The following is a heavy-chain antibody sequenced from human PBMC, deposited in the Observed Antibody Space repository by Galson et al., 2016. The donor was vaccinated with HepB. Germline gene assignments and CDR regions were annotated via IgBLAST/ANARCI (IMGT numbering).Heavy chain of an antibody. D-gene: IGHD1/OR15-1a*01. CDR3: ARTGATGTTYIDY. V-gene: IGHV4-39*02. CDR1: GDSISSGKYP. Sequence: SETLSLTCTVSGDSISSGKYPWGWIRQPPGKGLAWIGTIFYTGNIYYNPSLKSRLSIAVDKSKNTLSLTLTSVTAADTAFYYCARTGATGTTYIDYWGRGILVTVSS. J-gene: IGHJ4*02. CDR2: IFYTGNI.